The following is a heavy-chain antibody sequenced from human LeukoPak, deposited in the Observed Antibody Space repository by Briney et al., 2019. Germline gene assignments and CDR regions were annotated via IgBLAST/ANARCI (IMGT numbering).Heavy chain of an antibody. J-gene: IGHJ4*02. V-gene: IGHV3-7*01. CDR3: ARDSFETDIDY. Sequence: GGSLRLSCVASGFSFSRYWMSWFRKAPGRGWEWVANIKEDGSEQYYADSLKGRFTISRDNVKNSLYLHINSLRAEDTAVYYCARDSFETDIDYWGQGTLVTVSS. CDR1: GFSFSRYW. CDR2: IKEDGSEQ. D-gene: IGHD1-14*01.